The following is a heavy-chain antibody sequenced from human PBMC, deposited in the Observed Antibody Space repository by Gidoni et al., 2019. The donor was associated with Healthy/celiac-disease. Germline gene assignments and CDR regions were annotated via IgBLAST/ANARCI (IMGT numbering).Heavy chain of an antibody. CDR1: GGSISSSSYY. Sequence: QLQLQESGPGLVKPSETLSLTCTVSGGSISSSSYYWGWIRQPPGKGLEWIGSIYYRGSTYYNPSLKSRVTISVDTSKNQFSLKLSSVTAADTAVYYCARHGPVVPAPGGFDPWGQGTLVTVSS. V-gene: IGHV4-39*01. D-gene: IGHD2-2*01. CDR2: IYYRGST. CDR3: ARHGPVVPAPGGFDP. J-gene: IGHJ5*02.